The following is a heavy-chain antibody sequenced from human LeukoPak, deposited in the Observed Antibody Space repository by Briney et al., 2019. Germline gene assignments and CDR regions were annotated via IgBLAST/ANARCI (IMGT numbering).Heavy chain of an antibody. CDR3: AGGDAIYGDTFSHFDY. D-gene: IGHD4-17*01. CDR1: GGTFSSYA. Sequence: SVKVSCKASGGTFSSYAISWVRLAPGQGLEWMGGIIPIFGTANYAQKFQGRVTITADESTSTAYMELSSLRSEDTAVYYCAGGDAIYGDTFSHFDYWGQGTLVTVSS. CDR2: IIPIFGTA. V-gene: IGHV1-69*13. J-gene: IGHJ4*02.